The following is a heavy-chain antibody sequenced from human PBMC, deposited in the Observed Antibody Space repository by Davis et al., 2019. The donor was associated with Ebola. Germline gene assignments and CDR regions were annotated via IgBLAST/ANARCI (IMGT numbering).Heavy chain of an antibody. CDR3: ATLDILTAYVPYAMDV. CDR1: GYTFTSYD. CDR2: MNPNSGNT. Sequence: ASVPVSCKASGYTFTSYDIIWVRQATGEGLEWMGWMNPNSGNTGYAQKLQDRVTITADKSTDIVYMELSSLTYEDTAVYYCATLDILTAYVPYAMDVWGQGTTVTVS. V-gene: IGHV1-8*02. J-gene: IGHJ6*02. D-gene: IGHD3-9*01.